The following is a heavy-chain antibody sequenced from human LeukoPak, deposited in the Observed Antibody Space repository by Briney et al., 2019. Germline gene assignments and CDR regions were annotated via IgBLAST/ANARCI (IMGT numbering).Heavy chain of an antibody. Sequence: ASVKVSCKASGYSFTDYYMHWVRQAPGQGLEWMGWIDPHSGGTNYAQKFQGRVTMTRDTSISTAYMELSRLRSDDTAVYYCARGREFDYWGQGTLVTVSS. J-gene: IGHJ4*02. CDR1: GYSFTDYY. V-gene: IGHV1-2*02. CDR2: IDPHSGGT. D-gene: IGHD3-10*01. CDR3: ARGREFDY.